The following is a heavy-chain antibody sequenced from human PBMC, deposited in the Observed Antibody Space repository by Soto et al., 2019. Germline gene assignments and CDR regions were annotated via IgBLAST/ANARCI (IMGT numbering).Heavy chain of an antibody. V-gene: IGHV2-5*02. CDR3: APRIGLTPVFDY. J-gene: IGHJ4*02. Sequence: QITLKESGPTLVKPTQTLTLTCTLSGFSLSTSGVGVGWIRQPPGKALEWLALIYWDDDKRYSPSLKSRLTIPKDTPKTQVVLTMTNMDPVDPATYYCAPRIGLTPVFDYWGQGTLVTVSS. D-gene: IGHD3-10*01. CDR2: IYWDDDK. CDR1: GFSLSTSGVG.